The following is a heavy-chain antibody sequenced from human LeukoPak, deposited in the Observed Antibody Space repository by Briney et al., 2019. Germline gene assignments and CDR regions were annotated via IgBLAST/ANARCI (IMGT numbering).Heavy chain of an antibody. CDR2: ISSSSSTI. CDR3: ARERYYYDIG. CDR1: GFTFSSYS. V-gene: IGHV3-48*04. Sequence: GGSLRLSCAASGFTFSSYSMNWVRQAPGKGLEWVSYISSSSSTIYYADSVEGRFTISRDNAKNSLYLQMNSLRAEDTAVYYCARERYYYDIGWGQGTLVTVSS. J-gene: IGHJ4*02. D-gene: IGHD3-22*01.